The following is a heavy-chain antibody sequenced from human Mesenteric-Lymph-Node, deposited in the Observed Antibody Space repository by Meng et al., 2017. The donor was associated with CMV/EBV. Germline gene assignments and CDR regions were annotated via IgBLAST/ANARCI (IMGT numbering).Heavy chain of an antibody. V-gene: IGHV1-8*01. D-gene: IGHD1-26*01. Sequence: ASVKVSCKASGYTFTSYDINWVRQATGQGIEWMGWMNPNSGNTGYAQKFQGRVTMTRNTSISTAYMELSRLRSDDTAVYYCAGLLGGTILDFSYGMDVWGQGTTVTVSS. CDR1: GYTFTSYD. CDR3: AGLLGGTILDFSYGMDV. J-gene: IGHJ6*02. CDR2: MNPNSGNT.